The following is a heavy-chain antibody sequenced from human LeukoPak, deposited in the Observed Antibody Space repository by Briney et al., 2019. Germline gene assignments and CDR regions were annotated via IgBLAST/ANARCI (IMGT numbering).Heavy chain of an antibody. V-gene: IGHV4-4*07. CDR3: ARDSVVVPVASFYYYYYGMDV. CDR1: GGSISSYY. Sequence: SETLSLTCTVSGGSISSYYWSWIRQPAGKGLEWIGRIYTSGSTNYNPSLKSRVTMSVDTSKNQFSLKLSSVTAADTAVYYCARDSVVVPVASFYYYYYGMDVWGQGTTVTVSS. J-gene: IGHJ6*02. CDR2: IYTSGST. D-gene: IGHD2-2*01.